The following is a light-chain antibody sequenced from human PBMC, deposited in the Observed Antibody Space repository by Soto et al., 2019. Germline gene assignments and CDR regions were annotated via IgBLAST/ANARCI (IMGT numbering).Light chain of an antibody. J-gene: IGKJ5*01. CDR3: QQRAGSST. CDR1: QTVSNQ. CDR2: DAS. Sequence: EIVLTQSPVTLSLSPGERATLSCRASQTVSNQLAWYQQKPGKAPRLLIYDASRRVTGIPARFSGSGSGTDFTLTLSSLEPEYVAVYYCQQRAGSSTFGQGTRLEIK. V-gene: IGKV3-11*01.